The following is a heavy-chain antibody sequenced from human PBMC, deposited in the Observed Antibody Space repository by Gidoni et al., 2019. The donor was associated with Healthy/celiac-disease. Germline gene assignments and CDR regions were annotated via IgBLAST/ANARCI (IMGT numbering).Heavy chain of an antibody. V-gene: IGHV4-34*01. Sequence: QVQLQQWGAGLLKPSDTLSLTCAVYGGSFSGYYWSWIRQPPGKGLEWIGEINHSGSTNYNPSLKSRVTISVDTSKNQFSLKLSSVTAADTAVYYCARAVAFDYWGQGTLVTVSS. CDR1: GGSFSGYY. CDR3: ARAVAFDY. CDR2: INHSGST. D-gene: IGHD6-19*01. J-gene: IGHJ4*02.